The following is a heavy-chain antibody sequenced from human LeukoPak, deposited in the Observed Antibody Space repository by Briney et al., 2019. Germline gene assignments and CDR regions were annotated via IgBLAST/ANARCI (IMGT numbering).Heavy chain of an antibody. CDR1: GYTFTGYY. CDR2: INPNSGGT. Sequence: GASVKVSCKASGYTFTGYYMHWVRQAPGQGLEWMGRINPNSGGTNYAQKFQGRVTMTRDTSISTAYMELSRLRSDDTAVYYCARGRKWEPYGMDVWGQGTTVTVSS. D-gene: IGHD1-26*01. CDR3: ARGRKWEPYGMDV. V-gene: IGHV1-2*02. J-gene: IGHJ6*02.